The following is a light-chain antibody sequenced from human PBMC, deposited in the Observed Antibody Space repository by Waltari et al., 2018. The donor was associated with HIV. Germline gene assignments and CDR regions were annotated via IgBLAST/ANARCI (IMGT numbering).Light chain of an antibody. J-gene: IGKJ1*01. CDR1: QTISDF. CDR2: AAS. Sequence: DIQMTQSPSSLSASVGDRVTITCRTSQTISDFFNWYQQKPGKAPKLLIYAASSLQSGVPARFSGSGSGTDFTLTISSLQPEDFATYYCQQSYSSWTFGQWTKVEIK. CDR3: QQSYSSWT. V-gene: IGKV1-39*01.